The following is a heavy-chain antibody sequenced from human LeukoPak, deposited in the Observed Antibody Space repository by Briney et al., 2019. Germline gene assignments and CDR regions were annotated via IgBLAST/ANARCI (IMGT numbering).Heavy chain of an antibody. V-gene: IGHV3-64*02. Sequence: GGSLRLSCAASGFTFSNYPMHWVRQTPGKGLESISAISTTGADTYYGESVKGRITISRDNSKNTLYLQMGSLRVEDTGVYYCAREEKGDLDVWGQGTTVAVTS. CDR2: ISTTGADT. J-gene: IGHJ6*02. CDR3: AREEKGDLDV. D-gene: IGHD5-24*01. CDR1: GFTFSNYP.